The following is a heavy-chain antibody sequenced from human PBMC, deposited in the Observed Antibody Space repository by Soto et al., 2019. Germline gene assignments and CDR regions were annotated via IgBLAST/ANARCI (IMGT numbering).Heavy chain of an antibody. CDR1: GGSFSGYY. CDR3: ASAGYSSGWYGFDS. D-gene: IGHD6-19*01. J-gene: IGHJ4*02. V-gene: IGHV4-34*01. CDR2: INHSGST. Sequence: SETLSLTCAVYGGSFSGYYWSWIRQPPGKGLEWIGEINHSGSTNYNPSLKCRVTISVDTSKNQFSLKLRSVTAADTAVYYCASAGYSSGWYGFDSWGQGTLVTVSS.